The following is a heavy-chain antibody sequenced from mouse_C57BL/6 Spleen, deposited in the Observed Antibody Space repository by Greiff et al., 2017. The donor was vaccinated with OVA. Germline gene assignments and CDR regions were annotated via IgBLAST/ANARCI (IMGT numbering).Heavy chain of an antibody. V-gene: IGHV1-64*01. CDR3: ARYPYYYYGSSYGPSWFAY. J-gene: IGHJ3*01. Sequence: QVHVKQPGAELVKPGASVKLSCKASGYTFTSYWMHWVKQRPGQGLEWIGMIHPNSGSTNYNEKFKSKATLTVDKSSSTAYMQLSSLTSEDSAVYYCARYPYYYYGSSYGPSWFAYWGQGTLVTVSA. CDR2: IHPNSGST. D-gene: IGHD1-1*01. CDR1: GYTFTSYW.